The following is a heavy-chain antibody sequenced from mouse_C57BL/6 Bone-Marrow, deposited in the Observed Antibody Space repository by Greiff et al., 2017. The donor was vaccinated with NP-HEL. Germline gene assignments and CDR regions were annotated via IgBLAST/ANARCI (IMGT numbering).Heavy chain of an antibody. CDR3: AREGDYYSYYYAMDY. V-gene: IGHV1-72*01. CDR1: GYTFTSYW. D-gene: IGHD2-4*01. Sequence: QVQLKQPGAELVKPGASVKLSCKASGYTFTSYWMHWVKQRPGRGLEWIGRIDPNSGGTKYNEKFKSKATLTVDKPSSTAYMQLSSLTSEDSAVYDCAREGDYYSYYYAMDYWGQGTSVTVSS. J-gene: IGHJ4*01. CDR2: IDPNSGGT.